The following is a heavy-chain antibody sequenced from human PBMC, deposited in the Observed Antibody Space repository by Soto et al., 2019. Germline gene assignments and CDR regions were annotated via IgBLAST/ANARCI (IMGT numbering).Heavy chain of an antibody. Sequence: EVQLVESGGGLVQPGGSLRLSCAASGFTFSDYSMNWVLQAPGKGLEWISYISRSSNTIYYADSVKGRFTISRDNAKNSLYLQMNSLRAEDTAVCYCARAFSVSSNWFDPWGQGTLVTVSS. D-gene: IGHD6-6*01. CDR3: ARAFSVSSNWFDP. V-gene: IGHV3-48*01. CDR1: GFTFSDYS. CDR2: ISRSSNTI. J-gene: IGHJ5*02.